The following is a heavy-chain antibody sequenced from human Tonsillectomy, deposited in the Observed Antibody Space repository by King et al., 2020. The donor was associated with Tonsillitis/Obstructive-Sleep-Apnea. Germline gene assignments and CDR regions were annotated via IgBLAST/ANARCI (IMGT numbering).Heavy chain of an antibody. J-gene: IGHJ3*02. V-gene: IGHV3-21*01. Sequence: VQLVESGGGLVKPGGSLRLSCAASGFTFSSYSMNWVRQAPGKGLEWVLSISSSSSYTYYADSVKGRFTISRDNAKNSLYLQMNSLRAEDTAVYYCARQGGEDAFDIWGQGTMVTVSS. D-gene: IGHD3-16*01. CDR2: ISSSSSYT. CDR3: ARQGGEDAFDI. CDR1: GFTFSSYS.